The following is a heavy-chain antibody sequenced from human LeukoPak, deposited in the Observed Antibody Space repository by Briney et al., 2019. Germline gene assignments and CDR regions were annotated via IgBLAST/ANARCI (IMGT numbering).Heavy chain of an antibody. CDR1: GFTFGDYA. Sequence: GGSLRLSCTASGFTFGDYAMSWVRQAPGKGLEWVGFIRSKAYGGTTEYAASVKGRFTISRDDSKSIAYLQMNSLKTEDTAVYYCTRVGGKLRFLEWLAYFDYWGQGTLVTVSS. D-gene: IGHD3-3*01. CDR3: TRVGGKLRFLEWLAYFDY. V-gene: IGHV3-49*04. CDR2: IRSKAYGGTT. J-gene: IGHJ4*02.